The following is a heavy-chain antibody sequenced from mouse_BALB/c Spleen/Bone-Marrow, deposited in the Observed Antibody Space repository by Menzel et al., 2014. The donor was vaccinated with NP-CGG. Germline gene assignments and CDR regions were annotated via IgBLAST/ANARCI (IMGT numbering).Heavy chain of an antibody. J-gene: IGHJ1*01. D-gene: IGHD4-1*01. CDR3: TWSLTGDWYFDV. CDR2: IRLKSNNYAT. V-gene: IGHV6-6*02. CDR1: GFTFSNYW. Sequence: EVMLVESGGGLVQPGGSMKLSCVASGFTFSNYWMNWVRQSPEKGLEWVAEIRLKSNNYATHYAESVKGRFTISRDDSKSSVYLQMNNLRAEDTGIYYCTWSLTGDWYFDVWGAGTTVTVSS.